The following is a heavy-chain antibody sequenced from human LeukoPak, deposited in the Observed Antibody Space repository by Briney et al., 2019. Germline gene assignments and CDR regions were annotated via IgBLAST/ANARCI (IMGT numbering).Heavy chain of an antibody. D-gene: IGHD3-22*01. Sequence: SETLSLTCAVSGGSISSGAYSWSWIRQPPGKGLEWIGYIYHSGSTYYNPSLKSRVTISVDRSKNQFSLRLSSVTAADTAVYYCARDYYDRSGYSNGMDVWGQGTTVTVTS. J-gene: IGHJ6*02. CDR3: ARDYYDRSGYSNGMDV. CDR2: IYHSGST. CDR1: GGSISSGAYS. V-gene: IGHV4-30-2*01.